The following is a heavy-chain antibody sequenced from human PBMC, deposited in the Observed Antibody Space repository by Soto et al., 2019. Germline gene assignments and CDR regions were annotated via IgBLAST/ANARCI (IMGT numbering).Heavy chain of an antibody. CDR2: IYYSGST. Sequence: QVQLQESGPGLVKPSETLSLTCIVSGGSISNYYWTWIRQPPGKGLEWIGYIYYSGSTNYNPSLKRRVAISVDTSKNQFSLKLSSVTAADTAVYYCARGRESYKWNDVGYWGQGILVTVSS. D-gene: IGHD1-1*01. CDR3: ARGRESYKWNDVGY. J-gene: IGHJ4*02. V-gene: IGHV4-59*01. CDR1: GGSISNYY.